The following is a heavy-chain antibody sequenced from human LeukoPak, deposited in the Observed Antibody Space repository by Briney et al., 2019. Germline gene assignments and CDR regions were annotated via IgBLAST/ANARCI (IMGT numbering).Heavy chain of an antibody. CDR2: IYYSGST. Sequence: SETLSLTCTVSGGSISSGGYYWSWIRQHPGKGLEWIGYIYYSGSTYYNPSLKSRVTISVDTSKNQFSLKLSSVTAADTAVYYCARVYYGSGLYYFDYWGQGTLVTVSS. D-gene: IGHD3-10*01. CDR3: ARVYYGSGLYYFDY. V-gene: IGHV4-31*03. J-gene: IGHJ4*02. CDR1: GGSISSGGYY.